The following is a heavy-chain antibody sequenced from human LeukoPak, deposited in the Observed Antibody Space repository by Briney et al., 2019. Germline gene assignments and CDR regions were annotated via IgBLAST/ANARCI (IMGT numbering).Heavy chain of an antibody. J-gene: IGHJ4*02. CDR3: ARRAGTTFDY. CDR2: IYYSGST. Sequence: SETLSLTCTVPVGSISTYYWNWIRQPPGKGLEWIGYIYYSGSTKYNPSLTSRVSVSIDTSKNQFSLKLTSVTAADTAVYYCARRAGTTFDYWGQGILVSVSS. V-gene: IGHV4-59*08. D-gene: IGHD3-10*01. CDR1: VGSISTYY.